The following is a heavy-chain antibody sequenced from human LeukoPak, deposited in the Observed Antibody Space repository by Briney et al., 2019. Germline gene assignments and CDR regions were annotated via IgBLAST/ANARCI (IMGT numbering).Heavy chain of an antibody. V-gene: IGHV3-7*01. CDR2: IKQDGSKK. CDR1: GFTFPSNW. D-gene: IGHD4-11*01. J-gene: IGHJ4*02. CDR3: ARGRTTGEY. Sequence: GGPFRPSFRASGFTFPSNWTSWGGRAPGKGREWVANIKQDGSKKYYVDSVKGRFTISRDNAKNSLYLQMNSLRAEDTAVYYCARGRTTGEYWGQGTLVTVSS.